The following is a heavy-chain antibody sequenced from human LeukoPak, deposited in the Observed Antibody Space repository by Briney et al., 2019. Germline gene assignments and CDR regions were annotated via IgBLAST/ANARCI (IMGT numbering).Heavy chain of an antibody. V-gene: IGHV3-23*01. J-gene: IGHJ4*02. D-gene: IGHD2-2*01. CDR2: ISGSGGST. CDR3: AKLEKIGYCSSTSCRYFDY. Sequence: GGSLRLSRAASGFTFSSYAMGWVRQAPGKGLDWVSAISGSGGSTYYADSVKGRFTISRDNSKNTLYLQMNSLRAEDTAVYYCAKLEKIGYCSSTSCRYFDYWGQGTLVTVSS. CDR1: GFTFSSYA.